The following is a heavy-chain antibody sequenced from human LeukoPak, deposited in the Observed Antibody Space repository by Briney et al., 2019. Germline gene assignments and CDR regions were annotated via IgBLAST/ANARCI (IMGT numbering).Heavy chain of an antibody. CDR1: GYSISSCYY. V-gene: IGHV4-38-2*01. CDR2: IYHSGST. Sequence: SETLSLTCAVSGYSISSCYYWGWIRQPPGKGLEWIGSIYHSGSTYYNPSLKSRVTISVDTSKNQFSLKLSSVTAADTAVYYCARHRNDFWSGHTWYFDLWGRGTLVTVSS. D-gene: IGHD3-3*01. J-gene: IGHJ2*01. CDR3: ARHRNDFWSGHTWYFDL.